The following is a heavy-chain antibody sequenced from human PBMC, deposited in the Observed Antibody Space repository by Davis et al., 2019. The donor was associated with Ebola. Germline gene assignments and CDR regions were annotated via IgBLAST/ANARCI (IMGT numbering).Heavy chain of an antibody. CDR3: ARHYGGDCPIDY. CDR2: IFPGDSDT. D-gene: IGHD2-21*02. Sequence: GGSLRLSCKASGYIFTNYWIGWVRQMPGKGLEWMGIIFPGDSDTRYSPFFQGQVTISADKSTNTAYLEWSSLKASDTATYYCARHYGGDCPIDYWGQGTLVTVSS. CDR1: GYIFTNYW. V-gene: IGHV5-51*01. J-gene: IGHJ4*02.